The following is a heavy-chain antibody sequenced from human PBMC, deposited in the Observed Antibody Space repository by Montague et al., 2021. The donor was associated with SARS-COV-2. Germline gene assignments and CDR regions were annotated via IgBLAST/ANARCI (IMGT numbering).Heavy chain of an antibody. CDR1: GGSINNYY. CDR3: ARLQRGRRLMDY. D-gene: IGHD5-24*01. J-gene: IGHJ4*02. CDR2: TSEIGST. Sequence: SETLSLTCTVSGGSINNYYWGWIRQPPGKALEYIAYTSEIGSTHSNPALKSRVNISVDPSRNQFYLDVNSVTAADTAVYYCARLQRGRRLMDYWGQGTLVTVPS. V-gene: IGHV4-59*01.